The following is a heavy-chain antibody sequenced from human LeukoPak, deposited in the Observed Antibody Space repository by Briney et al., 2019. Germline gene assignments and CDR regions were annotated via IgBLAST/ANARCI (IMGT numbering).Heavy chain of an antibody. CDR2: ISAYNGNT. D-gene: IGHD4-17*01. J-gene: IGHJ6*02. CDR3: ARDAMTTGYYYYGMDV. V-gene: IGHV1-18*01. CDR1: GYTFTSYG. Sequence: ASVKVSCKASGYTFTSYGISWVRQAPGQGLEWMGWISAYNGNTNYAQKLQGWVTMTRDTSISTAYMELSRLRSDDTAVYYCARDAMTTGYYYYGMDVWGQGTTVTVSS.